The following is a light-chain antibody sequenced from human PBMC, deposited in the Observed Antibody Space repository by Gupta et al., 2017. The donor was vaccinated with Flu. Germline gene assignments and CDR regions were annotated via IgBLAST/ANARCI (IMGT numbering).Light chain of an antibody. V-gene: IGKV1-17*01. CDR1: QVISND. CDR3: LQHNSYPRT. Sequence: PSFLSASVGDRVTITCRASQVISNDLAWYQQKPGKAPKRLIYAASTLESGVPSRFSGSGSGTEFTLTINSLQPEDSATYYCLQHNSYPRTFGRGTKVEIK. CDR2: AAS. J-gene: IGKJ1*01.